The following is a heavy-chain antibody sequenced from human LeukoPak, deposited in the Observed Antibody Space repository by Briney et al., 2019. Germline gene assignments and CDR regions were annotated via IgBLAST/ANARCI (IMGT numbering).Heavy chain of an antibody. V-gene: IGHV3-23*01. J-gene: IGHJ4*02. CDR1: GFTFSSYA. CDR2: ISGSGGTT. Sequence: GGSLRLSCAASGFTFSSYAMSWVRQAPGKGLEWVSAISGSGGTTYYADSVKGRFTISRDNSNNTLYLQMNSLRAEDTAIYYCAKATSGWAYYAYDYWGQGTLATVSS. CDR3: AKATSGWAYYAYDY. D-gene: IGHD6-19*01.